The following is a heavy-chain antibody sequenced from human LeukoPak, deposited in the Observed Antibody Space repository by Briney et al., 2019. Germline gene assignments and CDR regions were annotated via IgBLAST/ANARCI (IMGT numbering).Heavy chain of an antibody. Sequence: SETLSLTCAVYGGSFSLYYWTWIRQSPGKGLEWIGEINHSGNTNYNPSLKSRVTISVDTSKNQFSLQVTSVTAADTAVYYCARGGLISLANTPLGAFDIWGQGTMVSVSS. CDR2: INHSGNT. CDR3: ARGGLISLANTPLGAFDI. D-gene: IGHD3/OR15-3a*01. CDR1: GGSFSLYY. J-gene: IGHJ3*02. V-gene: IGHV4-34*01.